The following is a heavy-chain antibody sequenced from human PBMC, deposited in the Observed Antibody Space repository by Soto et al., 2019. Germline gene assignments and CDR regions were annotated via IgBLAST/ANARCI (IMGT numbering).Heavy chain of an antibody. V-gene: IGHV4-39*01. Sequence: SATLSLTCTVSGGSISSSSYYWGWIRQPPGKGLEWIGSIYYSGSTYYNPSLKSRVTISVDTSKNQFSLKLSSVTAADTAVYYCARLGGTYRNWFDPWGQGTLVTVSS. CDR3: ARLGGTYRNWFDP. CDR2: IYYSGST. D-gene: IGHD1-26*01. J-gene: IGHJ5*02. CDR1: GGSISSSSYY.